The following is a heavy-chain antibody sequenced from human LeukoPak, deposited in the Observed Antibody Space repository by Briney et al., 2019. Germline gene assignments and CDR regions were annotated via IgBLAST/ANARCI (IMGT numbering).Heavy chain of an antibody. CDR2: IYYGGT. Sequence: SETLSPTCTVSGGSISTYYWSWIRQSPKKGLEWLAYIYYGGTNYNPSLKSRVTISVGTSKNQFSLKLSSVTAADTAVYYCARVEMATITVDYWGQGTLVTVSS. CDR1: GGSISTYY. J-gene: IGHJ4*02. V-gene: IGHV4-59*01. D-gene: IGHD5-24*01. CDR3: ARVEMATITVDY.